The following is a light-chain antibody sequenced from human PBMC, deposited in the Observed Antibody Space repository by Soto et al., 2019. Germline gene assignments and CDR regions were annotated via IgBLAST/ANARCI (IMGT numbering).Light chain of an antibody. J-gene: IGKJ1*01. Sequence: DIQMTQSPSTLSASVGDRVTITCRASQSISSWLAWYQQKPGQAPKLLIYDASNLESGVPSRFSGSGSGTEFTLTISRLQPDDFATYYCQQYKSYSWTFGQGTKVESK. CDR2: DAS. CDR1: QSISSW. V-gene: IGKV1-5*01. CDR3: QQYKSYSWT.